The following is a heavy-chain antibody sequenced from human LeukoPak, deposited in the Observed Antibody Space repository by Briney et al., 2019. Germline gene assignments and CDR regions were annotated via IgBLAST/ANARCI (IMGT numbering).Heavy chain of an antibody. CDR3: AKSNGYGLIDI. V-gene: IGHV4-59*12. Sequence: PSETLSLTCTVSGGSISSYYWSWIRQPPGKALEWIGNIFYSGSTYYSPSLKSRVTISLDTSRNQFSLKLNSVTAADTAVYYCAKSNGYGLIDIWGQGTMVTVSS. CDR1: GGSISSYY. D-gene: IGHD3-10*01. J-gene: IGHJ3*02. CDR2: IFYSGST.